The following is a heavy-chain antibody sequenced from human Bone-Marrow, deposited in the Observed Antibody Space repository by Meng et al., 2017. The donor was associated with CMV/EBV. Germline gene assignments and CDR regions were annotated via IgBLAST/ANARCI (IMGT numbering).Heavy chain of an antibody. CDR2: TRNKPDSYTT. V-gene: IGHV3-72*01. CDR1: GFTFSDYY. CDR3: ARWTFWSGYFLDY. D-gene: IGHD3-3*01. Sequence: GESLKISCAASGFTFSDYYMGWVRQAPGKGLEWGGRTRNKPDSYTTEYAASVKGRFTIPRDDPKNPLYLQMNSPKTEDTAVYYCARWTFWSGYFLDYWGQGTLVTVSS. J-gene: IGHJ4*02.